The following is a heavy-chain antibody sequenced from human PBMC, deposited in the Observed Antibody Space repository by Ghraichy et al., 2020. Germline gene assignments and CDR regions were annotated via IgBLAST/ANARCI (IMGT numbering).Heavy chain of an antibody. Sequence: GSLRLSCAASGFTFSSYGMHWVRQAPGKGLEWVAFIWYDGSNKYYADSVKGRLTISRDNSKNTLYLQMNSLRAEDTAVYYCARDSGYCSGGSCYWPFDIWGLGTMVTVSS. D-gene: IGHD2-15*01. V-gene: IGHV3-33*01. CDR1: GFTFSSYG. CDR3: ARDSGYCSGGSCYWPFDI. CDR2: IWYDGSNK. J-gene: IGHJ3*02.